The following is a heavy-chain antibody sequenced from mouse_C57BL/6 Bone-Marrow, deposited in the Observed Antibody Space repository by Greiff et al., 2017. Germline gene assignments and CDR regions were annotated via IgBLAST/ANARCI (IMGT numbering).Heavy chain of an antibody. J-gene: IGHJ4*01. D-gene: IGHD1-1*01. CDR2: ISDGGSYT. CDR1: GFTFSSYA. CDR3: AREGVITTVVATDYYAMDY. Sequence: EVKLMESGGGLVKPGGSLKLSCAASGFTFSSYAMSWVRQTPEKRLEWVATISDGGSYTYYPDNVKGRFTISRDNAKNNLYLQMSHLKSEDTAMYYCAREGVITTVVATDYYAMDYWGQGTSVTVSS. V-gene: IGHV5-4*01.